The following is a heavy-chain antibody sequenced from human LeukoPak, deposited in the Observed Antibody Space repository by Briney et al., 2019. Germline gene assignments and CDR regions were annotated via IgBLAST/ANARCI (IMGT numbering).Heavy chain of an antibody. CDR1: GGSFSGYY. J-gene: IGHJ5*02. Sequence: KPSETLSLTCAVYGGSFSGYYWSWIRQPPGKGLEWIGEINHSGSTNYNPSLKSRVTISVDTSKSQFSLKLSSVTAADTAVYYCARVLALVPAAMAIWFDPWGQGTLVTVSS. D-gene: IGHD2-2*01. CDR3: ARVLALVPAAMAIWFDP. CDR2: INHSGST. V-gene: IGHV4-34*01.